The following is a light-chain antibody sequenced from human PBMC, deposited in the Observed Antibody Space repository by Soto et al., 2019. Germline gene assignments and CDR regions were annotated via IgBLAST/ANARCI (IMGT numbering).Light chain of an antibody. CDR2: KAS. CDR3: QHYNSYSEA. J-gene: IGKJ1*01. V-gene: IGKV1-5*03. Sequence: DIQMTQSPSTPSGSVGDRVTITCRASQTISSWLAWYQQKPGKAPKLLIYKASTLKSGVPPRFSGSGSGTEFTLTISSLQPDDFATYYCQHYNSYSEAFGQGTKVDIK. CDR1: QTISSW.